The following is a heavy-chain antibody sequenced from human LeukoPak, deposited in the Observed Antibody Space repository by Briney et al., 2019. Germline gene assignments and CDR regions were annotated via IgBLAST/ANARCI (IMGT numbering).Heavy chain of an antibody. CDR2: EWGDGSNK. D-gene: IGHD6-19*01. CDR3: ARDLGYSSGHPFDY. V-gene: IGHV3-33*01. J-gene: IGHJ4*02. CDR1: GFTLSSHS. Sequence: GWSLRLPCVVSGFTLSSHSMQWVRQAPGNAREWVALEWGDGSNKYHADSVKGRFTISRDNSKNTLYLQMSSLRAEDTAVYYCARDLGYSSGHPFDYWGQGTLVTVYS.